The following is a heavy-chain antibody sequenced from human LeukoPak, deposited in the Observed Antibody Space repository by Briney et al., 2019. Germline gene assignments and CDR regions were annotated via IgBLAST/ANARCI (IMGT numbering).Heavy chain of an antibody. CDR1: GYTFTTYY. CDR3: ASKDSSGWYEEA. V-gene: IGHV1-46*01. Sequence: ASVEVSCKASGYTFTTYYMHWVRQAPGQGLEWMGVINPSGGRTSYAQKFQGRVTMTRDTSTSTVYMELSSLRSEDTAMYYCASKDSSGWYEEAWGQGTLVTVSS. CDR2: INPSGGRT. J-gene: IGHJ5*02. D-gene: IGHD6-19*01.